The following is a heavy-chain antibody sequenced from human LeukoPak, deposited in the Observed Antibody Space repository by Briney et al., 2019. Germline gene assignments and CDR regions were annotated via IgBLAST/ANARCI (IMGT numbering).Heavy chain of an antibody. CDR2: ISYIGST. D-gene: IGHD3-10*01. J-gene: IGHJ4*02. Sequence: PSETLSLTCTVSGGSISSYYCNWIRQPLGQRPEWIGYISYIGSTNYHPSLKRRVTMSVDLSKNQFSLKLSSVTAADTAVYYCARASGADRPSDYWGQGTLVTVSS. CDR1: GGSISSYY. V-gene: IGHV4-59*01. CDR3: ARASGADRPSDY.